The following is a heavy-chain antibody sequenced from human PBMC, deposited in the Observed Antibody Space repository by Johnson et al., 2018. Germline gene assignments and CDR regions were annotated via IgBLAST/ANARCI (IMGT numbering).Heavy chain of an antibody. V-gene: IGHV1-69*01. CDR2: IIPIFGTA. CDR1: GGTFSSYA. J-gene: IGHJ6*02. CDR3: AGVPPSAAGPYYYYGMDV. Sequence: QVQLVQSGAEVKKPGSSVKVSCKASGGTFSSYAISWVRQAPGQGLEWMGGIIPIFGTANYAQKFQGRVTITADESTSTAYMERSSLRSEDTAGYYWAGVPPSAAGPYYYYGMDVWGQGTTVTVSS. D-gene: IGHD6-13*01.